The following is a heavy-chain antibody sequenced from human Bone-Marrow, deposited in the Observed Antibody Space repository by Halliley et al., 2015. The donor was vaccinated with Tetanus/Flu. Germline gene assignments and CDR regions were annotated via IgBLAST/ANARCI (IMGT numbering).Heavy chain of an antibody. CDR2: ISGSGEST. CDR3: AKYYDSSGYYRYYHYGMDV. V-gene: IGHV3-23*01. Sequence: CAASGFTFSTYAMSWVRQAPGKGLEWVSLISGSGESTYYADSVKGRFTISRDNSKNTLYLQMNSLRAEDTAVYYCAKYYDSSGYYRYYHYGMDVWGQGTTVTASS. J-gene: IGHJ6*02. CDR1: GFTFSTYA. D-gene: IGHD3-22*01.